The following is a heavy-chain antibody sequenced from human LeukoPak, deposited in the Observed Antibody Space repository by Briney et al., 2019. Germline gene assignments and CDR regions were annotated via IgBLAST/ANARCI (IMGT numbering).Heavy chain of an antibody. Sequence: PSETLSLTCAVYGGSFSGYYWSWIRQPPGNGLEWIGEINHSGSTNYNPSLKSRVTISVDTSKNQFSLKLSSVTAADTAVYYCARRRVVVVAATVPSLKRYWYFDLWGRGTLVTVSS. CDR3: ARRRVVVVAATVPSLKRYWYFDL. D-gene: IGHD2-15*01. J-gene: IGHJ2*01. CDR2: INHSGST. CDR1: GGSFSGYY. V-gene: IGHV4-34*01.